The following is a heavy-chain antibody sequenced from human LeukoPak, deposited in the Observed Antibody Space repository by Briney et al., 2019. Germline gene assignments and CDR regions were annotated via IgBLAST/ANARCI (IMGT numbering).Heavy chain of an antibody. Sequence: ASVRVSCKASGYPFSAHFLNWVRQAPGQGLEWMGNIDTTTGNPRYAQDFTGRFVFSLDTSVSTAYLRITSPKADDTAAYYCVRGTPTPGMDYWGQGTRVTVSS. CDR1: GYPFSAHF. V-gene: IGHV7-4-1*02. CDR3: VRGTPTPGMDY. D-gene: IGHD3-10*01. CDR2: IDTTTGNP. J-gene: IGHJ4*02.